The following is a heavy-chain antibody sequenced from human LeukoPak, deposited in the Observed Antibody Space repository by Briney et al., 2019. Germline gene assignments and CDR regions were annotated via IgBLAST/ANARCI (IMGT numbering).Heavy chain of an antibody. CDR3: ARSSSSWFDY. D-gene: IGHD6-13*01. J-gene: IGHJ4*02. Sequence: PGGSLRLSCAASGFTFDTYWMSWVRQAPGKGLEWVANIKQDGSEKDYVDSVKGRFTISRDNSKNTLYLQMNSLRAEDTAVYYCARSSSSWFDYWGQGTLVTVSS. CDR1: GFTFDTYW. V-gene: IGHV3-7*01. CDR2: IKQDGSEK.